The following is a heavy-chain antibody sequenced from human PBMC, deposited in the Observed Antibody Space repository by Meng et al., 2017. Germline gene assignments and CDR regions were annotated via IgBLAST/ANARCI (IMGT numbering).Heavy chain of an antibody. CDR2: IKRNSGGT. CDR3: ARVGRDGYNYAGPFNFDY. Sequence: QVKRWELGVEGKRTGDKVKVSCKASGYTFTGYYMHWVRQGAGQGLEWMGRIKRNSGGTNYEKKFKGRVNMTRDTSMSTAYMELSRVRSDDTAVYYCARVGRDGYNYAGPFNFDYWGQGTLVTVSS. CDR1: GYTFTGYY. V-gene: IGHV1-2*06. D-gene: IGHD5-24*01. J-gene: IGHJ4*02.